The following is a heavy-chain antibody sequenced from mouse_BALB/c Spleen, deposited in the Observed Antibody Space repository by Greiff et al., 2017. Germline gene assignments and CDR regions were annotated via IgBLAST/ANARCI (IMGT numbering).Heavy chain of an antibody. CDR2: IWGDGST. CDR1: GFSLTGYG. CDR3: AREVYYYGSPYYAMDY. V-gene: IGHV2-6-7*01. Sequence: QVQLQQSGPGLVAPSQSLSITCTVSGFSLTGYGVNWVRQPPGKGLEWLGMIWGDGSTDYNTALKSRLSISKDNSKSQVFLRMNSLQTDDTARYYCAREVYYYGSPYYAMDYWGQGTSVTVSS. J-gene: IGHJ4*01. D-gene: IGHD1-1*01.